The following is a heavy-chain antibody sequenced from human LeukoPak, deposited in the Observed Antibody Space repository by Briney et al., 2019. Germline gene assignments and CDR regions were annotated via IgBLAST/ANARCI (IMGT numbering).Heavy chain of an antibody. D-gene: IGHD6-19*01. Sequence: GGSLRLSCAASGFTFSSYPMHWVRQAPGKGLEWVAIISYDGSNKYYADSVKGRFTISRDNSKNTLYLQMNSLRSEDTAIYYCARAALSSGWKAGINYWGQGTLVTVSS. CDR1: GFTFSSYP. CDR2: ISYDGSNK. J-gene: IGHJ4*02. V-gene: IGHV3-30-3*01. CDR3: ARAALSSGWKAGINY.